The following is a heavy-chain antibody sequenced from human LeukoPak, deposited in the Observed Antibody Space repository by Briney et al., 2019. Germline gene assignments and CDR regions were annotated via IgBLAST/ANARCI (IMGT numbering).Heavy chain of an antibody. D-gene: IGHD3-22*01. CDR2: ISSSSYI. Sequence: GGSLRLSCAASRFTFSSYSMNWVRQAPGKGLEWVSSISSSSYIYYADSVKGRFTISRDNAKKSLYLQMNSLRVEDTAVYYCARRAGDYSHPYDYWGQGTLVTVSS. CDR3: ARRAGDYSHPYDY. CDR1: RFTFSSYS. V-gene: IGHV3-21*01. J-gene: IGHJ4*02.